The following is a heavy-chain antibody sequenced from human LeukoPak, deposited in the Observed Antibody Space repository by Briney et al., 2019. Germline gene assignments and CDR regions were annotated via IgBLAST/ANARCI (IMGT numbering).Heavy chain of an antibody. CDR3: ASSSYSSGWLSPH. Sequence: GGSLRLSCAASGFTFSSYWMHWVRHAPGKGLVWVSRINSDGSSTSYADSVKGRFTISRDNAKNTLYLQMNSLGAEDTAVYYCASSSYSSGWLSPHWGQGTLVTVSS. CDR2: INSDGSST. J-gene: IGHJ4*02. CDR1: GFTFSSYW. V-gene: IGHV3-74*01. D-gene: IGHD6-19*01.